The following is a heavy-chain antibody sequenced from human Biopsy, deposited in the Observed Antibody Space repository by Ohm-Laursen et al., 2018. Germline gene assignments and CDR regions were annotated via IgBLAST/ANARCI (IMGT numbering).Heavy chain of an antibody. J-gene: IGHJ6*02. D-gene: IGHD3-3*01. CDR3: ATRGGDDFWSGHYSEIYYYYTLDV. CDR1: GYTFTTYY. CDR2: IKPNNGDT. V-gene: IGHV1-2*02. Sequence: GASVKVSCKASGYTFTTYYIHWVRQAPGQGLEWMGWIKPNNGDTDYSQRFQGRVTLAWDRSASTGYMEVSSLRSGDTALYYCATRGGDDFWSGHYSEIYYYYTLDVWGQGTTVTVSS.